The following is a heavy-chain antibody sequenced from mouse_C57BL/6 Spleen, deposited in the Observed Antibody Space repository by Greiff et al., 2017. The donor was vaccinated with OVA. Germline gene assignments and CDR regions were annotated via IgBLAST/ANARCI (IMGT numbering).Heavy chain of an antibody. CDR2: IYPGDGDT. D-gene: IGHD3-2*02. Sequence: QVQLQQSGPELVKPGASVKISCKASGYAFSSSWMNWVKQRPGTGLEWIGRIYPGDGDTNYNGKFKGKATLTADKSSSTAYMQLSSLTSEDSAVYFCARGTAQAPLDYWGQGTTLTVSS. V-gene: IGHV1-82*01. CDR3: ARGTAQAPLDY. CDR1: GYAFSSSW. J-gene: IGHJ2*01.